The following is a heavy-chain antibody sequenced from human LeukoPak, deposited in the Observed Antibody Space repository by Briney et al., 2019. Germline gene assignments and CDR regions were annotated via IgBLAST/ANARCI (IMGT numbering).Heavy chain of an antibody. D-gene: IGHD6-19*01. J-gene: IGHJ4*02. V-gene: IGHV4-30-2*01. CDR3: ASGSGFRTAAFDY. Sequence: SETLSLTCTVSGGSIMVAAYSWSWIRQPPGKGLEWIGYIYYSGRTYYNPSLKSRVTISLDRSKNQFSLKVSSVTAADTAVYYCASGSGFRTAAFDYWGQGTLVTVSS. CDR2: IYYSGRT. CDR1: GGSIMVAAYS.